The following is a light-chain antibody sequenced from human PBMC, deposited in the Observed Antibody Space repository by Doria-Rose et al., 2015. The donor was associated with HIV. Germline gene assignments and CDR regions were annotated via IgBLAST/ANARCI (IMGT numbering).Light chain of an antibody. CDR2: DVT. CDR3: CSYAGSYVV. V-gene: IGLV2-11*01. CDR1: SSDVGGYDF. J-gene: IGLJ2*01. Sequence: QSVLIQPRSVSGSPGQSVTISCTGTSSDVGGYDFVSWFQHHPGKALKLMIYDVTKLPSVVADRFSGSKSGNTASLTISGLQAEDEADYYCCSYAGSYVVFGGGTKLTVL.